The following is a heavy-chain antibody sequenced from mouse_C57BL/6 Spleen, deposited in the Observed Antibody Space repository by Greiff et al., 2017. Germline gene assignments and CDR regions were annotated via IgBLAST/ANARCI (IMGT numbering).Heavy chain of an antibody. V-gene: IGHV1-85*01. CDR1: GYTFTSYD. CDR2: IYPRDGST. CDR3: AREKGYYGSYYFDY. D-gene: IGHD1-1*01. Sequence: VQLQQSGPELVKPGASVKLSCKASGYTFTSYDINWVKQRPGQGLEWIGWIYPRDGSTKYNEKFKGKATLTVDTSSSTAYMELHSLTSEDSAVYFCAREKGYYGSYYFDYWGQGTTLTVSS. J-gene: IGHJ2*01.